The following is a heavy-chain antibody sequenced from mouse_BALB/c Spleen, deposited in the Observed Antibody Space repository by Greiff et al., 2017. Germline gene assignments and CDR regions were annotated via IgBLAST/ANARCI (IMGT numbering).Heavy chain of an antibody. D-gene: IGHD2-3*01. Sequence: EVKLMESGPGLVKPSQSLSLTCTVTGYSITSDYAWNWIRQFPGNKLEWMGYISYSGSTSYNPSLKSRISITRDTSKNQFFLQLNSVTTEDTATYYCARYDSLAWFAYWGQGTLVTVSA. CDR1: GYSITSDYA. J-gene: IGHJ3*01. CDR3: ARYDSLAWFAY. CDR2: ISYSGST. V-gene: IGHV3-2*02.